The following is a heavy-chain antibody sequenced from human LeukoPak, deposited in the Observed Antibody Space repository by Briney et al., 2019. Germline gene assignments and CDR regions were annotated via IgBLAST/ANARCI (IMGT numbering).Heavy chain of an antibody. CDR3: ARGSSPRYYESSGQYYFDY. CDR2: INPNSGGT. D-gene: IGHD3-22*01. J-gene: IGHJ4*02. CDR1: GNTFTDYY. Sequence: GASVKVSCKASGNTFTDYYMHWVRQAPGQGLEWMGWINPNSGGTKYAQKFQGRVTMTRDTSISTAYMELSRLRSDDTAVYYCARGSSPRYYESSGQYYFDYWGQGTLVTVSS. V-gene: IGHV1-2*02.